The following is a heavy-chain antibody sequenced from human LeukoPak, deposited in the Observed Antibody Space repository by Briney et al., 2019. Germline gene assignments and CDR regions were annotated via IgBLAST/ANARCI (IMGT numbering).Heavy chain of an antibody. Sequence: GGSLRLSCAASGFTFSSYAMSWVRQAPGKGLEWVSAISGSGGSTYYADSVKGRFPISRDNCKNTLYLQMNSLRAEDTAVYYCASRGTEGRSGKFDYWGQGTLVTVSS. CDR3: ASRGTEGRSGKFDY. D-gene: IGHD3-16*01. J-gene: IGHJ4*02. CDR2: ISGSGGST. CDR1: GFTFSSYA. V-gene: IGHV3-23*01.